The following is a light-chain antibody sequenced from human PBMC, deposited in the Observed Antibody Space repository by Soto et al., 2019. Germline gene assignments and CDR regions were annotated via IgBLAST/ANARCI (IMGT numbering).Light chain of an antibody. CDR3: QHRSVWPLT. CDR2: DAS. V-gene: IGKV3-11*01. CDR1: QSVSSY. J-gene: IGKJ4*01. Sequence: EIVLTQSPATLSLSPGERATLSCRASQSVSSYLAWYQQKPGQAPRLLIYDASNRATGIPARFSGSGSGTDFTRTISSLEPEDVAVYYCQHRSVWPLTFGGGTKVELK.